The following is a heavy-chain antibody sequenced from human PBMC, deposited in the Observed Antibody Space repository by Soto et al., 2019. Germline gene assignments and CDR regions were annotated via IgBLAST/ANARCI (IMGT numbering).Heavy chain of an antibody. V-gene: IGHV4-34*01. J-gene: IGHJ4*02. CDR1: GGPFRGYY. CDR3: ARIYAGYNYDSV. D-gene: IGHD3-16*01. CDR2: INHSGST. Sequence: QVQLQQWGAGLLKPSETLSLTCAVYGGPFRGYYWSWIRQPPGKGLEWIGEINHSGSTNYNPSLKSRVTMSVDTSKNQFSLKLISVTAADTAVYYCARIYAGYNYDSVWGQGTLVTVSS.